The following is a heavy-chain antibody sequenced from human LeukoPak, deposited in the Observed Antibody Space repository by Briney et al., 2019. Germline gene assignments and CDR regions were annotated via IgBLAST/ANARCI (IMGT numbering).Heavy chain of an antibody. CDR1: GFTFSGYW. V-gene: IGHV3-23*01. J-gene: IGHJ4*02. D-gene: IGHD3-10*01. CDR3: AKGSRITMVRGVINWYKYYFDY. Sequence: GGSLRLSCAASGFTFSGYWMSWVRQAPGKGLEWVSAISGSGGSTYYADSVKGRFTISRDNSKNTLYLQMNSLRAEDTAVYYCAKGSRITMVRGVINWYKYYFDYWGQGTLVTVSS. CDR2: ISGSGGST.